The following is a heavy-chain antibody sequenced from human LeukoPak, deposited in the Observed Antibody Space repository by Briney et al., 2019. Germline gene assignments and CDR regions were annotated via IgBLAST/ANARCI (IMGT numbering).Heavy chain of an antibody. CDR2: INGDGSST. Sequence: GSLILSCAASGFTFTGYWMHWVRQAPGKGLVWVSHINGDGSSTSYADSVKGRFTISRDNAKNTLYLQMNSLRAEDTAVYYCARESSYGMDVWGQGTTVTVSS. J-gene: IGHJ6*02. V-gene: IGHV3-74*01. CDR1: GFTFTGYW. CDR3: ARESSYGMDV.